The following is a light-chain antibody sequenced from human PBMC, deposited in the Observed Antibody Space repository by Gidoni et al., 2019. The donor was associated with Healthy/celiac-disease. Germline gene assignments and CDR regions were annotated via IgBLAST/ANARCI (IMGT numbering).Light chain of an antibody. CDR3: SSYTSSSTLYV. J-gene: IGLJ1*01. V-gene: IGLV2-14*03. CDR1: SSDVGGYNY. CDR2: DVS. Sequence: LTQPASVSGSPGQSITISCTGTSSDVGGYNYVSWYQQHPGKAPKLMIYDVSNRPSGVSNRFSGSKSGNTASLTISGLQAEDEADYYCSSYTSSSTLYVFGTGTKVTVL.